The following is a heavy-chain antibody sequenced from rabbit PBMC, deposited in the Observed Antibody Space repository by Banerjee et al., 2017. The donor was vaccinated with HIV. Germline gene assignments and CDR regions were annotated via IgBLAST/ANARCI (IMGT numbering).Heavy chain of an antibody. CDR2: IYAGSSDST. J-gene: IGHJ3*01. V-gene: IGHV1S45*01. CDR1: GFTLSTYV. D-gene: IGHD6-1*01. CDR3: ARDRGYAGYAYAIPPRLDL. Sequence: QEQLVESGGGLVQPEGSLTLTCTASGFTLSTYVMCWVRQAPGKGLEWIACIYAGSSDSTHYASWARGRFTISKTSSTTVTLQMTSLTAADTATYFCARDRGYAGYAYAIPPRLDLWGPRTLVT.